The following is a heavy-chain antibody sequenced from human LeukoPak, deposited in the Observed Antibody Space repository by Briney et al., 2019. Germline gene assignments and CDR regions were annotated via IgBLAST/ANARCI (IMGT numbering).Heavy chain of an antibody. CDR1: GGTFSSYA. V-gene: IGHV1-69*04. CDR3: ARCQSSSFAYYGMDV. J-gene: IGHJ6*02. D-gene: IGHD6-13*01. Sequence: GASVKVSCKASGGTFSSYAISWVRQAPGQGLEWMGRIIPILGIANYAQKFQGRVTITADKSTSTAYMELSSLRSEDTAVYYRARCQSSSFAYYGMDVWGQGTTVTVSS. CDR2: IIPILGIA.